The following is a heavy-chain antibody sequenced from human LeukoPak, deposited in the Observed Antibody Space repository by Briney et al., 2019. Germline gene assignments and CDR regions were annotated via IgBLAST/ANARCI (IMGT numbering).Heavy chain of an antibody. D-gene: IGHD1-26*01. V-gene: IGHV4-59*01. CDR1: GGSISSYY. J-gene: IGHJ5*02. CDR3: ARVWSSGVGDL. CDR2: IYYSGST. Sequence: SETLSLTCTVSGGSISSYYWSWIRQPPGKGLEWIGYIYYSGSTNYNPSLKSRVTISVDTSKNQFSLKLSSVTAADTAVYYCARVWSSGVGDLWGQGTLVTVSS.